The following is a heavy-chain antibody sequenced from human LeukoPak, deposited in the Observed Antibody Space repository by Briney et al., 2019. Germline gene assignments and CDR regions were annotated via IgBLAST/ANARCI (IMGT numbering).Heavy chain of an antibody. CDR1: GFTFSSYW. D-gene: IGHD3-22*01. CDR3: ARPIFDSSGYYFSD. V-gene: IGHV3-74*01. CDR2: ISSDGSST. Sequence: TGGPLRLSCAASGFTFSSYWMHWVRQAPGKGLVWVSRISSDGSSTNYADSVKGRFTISRDNAKNTLYLQMNSLRAEDTAVYYCARPIFDSSGYYFSDWGQGTLVTVSS. J-gene: IGHJ4*02.